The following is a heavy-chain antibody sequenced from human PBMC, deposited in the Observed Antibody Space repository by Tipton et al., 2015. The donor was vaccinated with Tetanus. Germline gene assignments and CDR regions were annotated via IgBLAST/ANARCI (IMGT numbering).Heavy chain of an antibody. V-gene: IGHV1-3*01. J-gene: IGHJ4*03. D-gene: IGHD3-10*01. CDR3: ARVVRGSGSHIRAVDY. CDR1: GFPFISYT. Sequence: QLVQSGAEVKKPGASVKVSCKTSGFPFISYTMHWVRQAPGQRLEWMGCINDYNGDTKYSQKFQDRVTITRDTSASTAFMELSSLRSEDTAVYYCARVVRGSGSHIRAVDYWGQGTVVTVSS. CDR2: INDYNGDT.